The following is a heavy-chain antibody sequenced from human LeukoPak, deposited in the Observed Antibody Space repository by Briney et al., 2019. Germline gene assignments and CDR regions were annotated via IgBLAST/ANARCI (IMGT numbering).Heavy chain of an antibody. CDR3: ARGGGYSSGLDY. J-gene: IGHJ4*02. CDR2: IYYRGST. D-gene: IGHD6-19*01. CDR1: GDSISSYY. Sequence: PSETLSLTCTVSGDSISSYYWSWIRQPPGKGLEWIGYIYYRGSTTYNPPLKSRVTISVDTSKNQFSLKLISVTAADTAVYYCARGGGYSSGLDYWGQGTLVTVSS. V-gene: IGHV4-59*01.